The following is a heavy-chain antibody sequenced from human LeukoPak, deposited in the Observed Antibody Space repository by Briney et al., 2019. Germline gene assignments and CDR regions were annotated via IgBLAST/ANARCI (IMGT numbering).Heavy chain of an antibody. D-gene: IGHD2-2*02. Sequence: GGSLRLSCAASGFTFSSYAMSWVRQAPGEGLEWVSAISGSGGSTDYADSVKGRFTISRDNSKNTLYLQMNSLRAEDTAVYYCAKEPREYCSSTSCYIGDDYWGQGTLVTVSS. CDR2: ISGSGGST. J-gene: IGHJ4*02. V-gene: IGHV3-23*01. CDR3: AKEPREYCSSTSCYIGDDY. CDR1: GFTFSSYA.